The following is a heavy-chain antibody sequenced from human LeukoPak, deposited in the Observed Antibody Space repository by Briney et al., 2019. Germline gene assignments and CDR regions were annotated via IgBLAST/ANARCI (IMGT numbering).Heavy chain of an antibody. Sequence: ASVKVSCKASGYTFSDYLMHWVRQAPGPGLEWMGWINPKSGATSSAQKFQGRVTMTRVTSISTAYMDLTTLTSDDTAVYFCARDRQGDGFAYFDFWGQGTLATVSS. CDR3: ARDRQGDGFAYFDF. CDR2: INPKSGAT. CDR1: GYTFSDYL. V-gene: IGHV1-2*02. J-gene: IGHJ4*02. D-gene: IGHD5-24*01.